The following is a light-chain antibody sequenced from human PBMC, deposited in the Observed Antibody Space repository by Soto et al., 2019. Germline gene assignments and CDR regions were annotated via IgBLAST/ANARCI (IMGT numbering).Light chain of an antibody. CDR1: SSDVGSYNL. CDR2: EVT. J-gene: IGLJ2*01. CDR3: CSYAGSSTVV. V-gene: IGLV2-23*02. Sequence: QSALTQPASVSGSPGQSITISCTGTSSDVGSYNLVSWYQQHSGKPPKLMIYEVTKRPSGVSDRFSGSKSGNTASLTISGLQAEDEADYYCCSYAGSSTVVFGGGTKLTVL.